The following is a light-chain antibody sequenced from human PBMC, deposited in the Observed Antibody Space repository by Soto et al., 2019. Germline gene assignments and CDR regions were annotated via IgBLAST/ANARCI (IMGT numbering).Light chain of an antibody. CDR2: VAS. Sequence: EIVMTQSPATLSVSPGERATLSCRASQSVSSNLAWYQQKPGQTPKLRIYVASTRATGIPARFSGSGSGTEFTLTIRSLQSEDCAVYYCQQYNVWPLPFGGGTKVEFK. V-gene: IGKV3-15*01. CDR3: QQYNVWPLP. CDR1: QSVSSN. J-gene: IGKJ4*01.